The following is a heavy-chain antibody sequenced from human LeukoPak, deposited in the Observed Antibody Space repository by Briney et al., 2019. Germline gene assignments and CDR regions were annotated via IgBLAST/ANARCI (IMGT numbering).Heavy chain of an antibody. CDR3: ARDGAYDILTGYSYYYMDV. CDR2: ISSSSSYI. D-gene: IGHD3-9*01. CDR1: GFTFSSYS. J-gene: IGHJ6*03. V-gene: IGHV3-21*01. Sequence: PGGSLRLSCAASGFTFSSYSMNWVRQAPGKGLEWVSSISSSSSYIYYADSVKGRFTISRDNAKNSLYLQMNSLRAEDTAVYYCARDGAYDILTGYSYYYMDVWGKGTTVTISS.